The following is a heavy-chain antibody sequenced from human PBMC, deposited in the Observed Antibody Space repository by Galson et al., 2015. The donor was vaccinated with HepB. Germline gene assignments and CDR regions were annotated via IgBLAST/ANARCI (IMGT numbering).Heavy chain of an antibody. CDR1: GFTFINYY. Sequence: SVKVSCKAFGFTFINYYYRWVRQAPGQGLEWIGWINPNDGGTNYAQKFQGRVTMTTDTSTSTAYMDLSRLRSDDTAVYYCVRDEGLEPRSDFDYWGQGTLVTVSS. CDR3: VRDEGLEPRSDFDY. CDR2: INPNDGGT. J-gene: IGHJ4*02. V-gene: IGHV1-2*02. D-gene: IGHD3-3*01.